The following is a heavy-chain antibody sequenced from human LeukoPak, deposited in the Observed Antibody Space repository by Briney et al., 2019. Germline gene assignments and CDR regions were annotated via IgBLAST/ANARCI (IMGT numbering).Heavy chain of an antibody. CDR3: VRAVGGNDGRTFGY. Sequence: GGSLRLSCAASGFTFTSYWMHRVRQVPGKGLVWVSRVSSDGSITDYTDSVKGRFTISRDNAKNTLYLQMNSLRAEDTAMYYCVRAVGGNDGRTFGYWAQGTLVTVSS. D-gene: IGHD3-3*01. CDR2: VSSDGSIT. V-gene: IGHV3-74*01. J-gene: IGHJ4*02. CDR1: GFTFTSYW.